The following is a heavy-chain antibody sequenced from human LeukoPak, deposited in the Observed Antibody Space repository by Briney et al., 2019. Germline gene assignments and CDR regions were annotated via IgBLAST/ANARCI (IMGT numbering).Heavy chain of an antibody. Sequence: GGSLRLSCAASGFTFSTYWMSWVRQAPGKGLEWVANIKEDGSEKYYVDSVKGRFTISRDNAKNSVYLQMNSLRAEDTAVYYCARDSGLTTVTTYWDNWGQGTLATVSS. CDR3: ARDSGLTTVTTYWDN. D-gene: IGHD4-17*01. CDR1: GFTFSTYW. J-gene: IGHJ4*02. V-gene: IGHV3-7*05. CDR2: IKEDGSEK.